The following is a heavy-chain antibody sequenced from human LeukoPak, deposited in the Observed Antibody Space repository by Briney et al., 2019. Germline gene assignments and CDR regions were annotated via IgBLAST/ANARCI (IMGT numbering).Heavy chain of an antibody. Sequence: SQTLSLTCTVSGGSINSGDYYWSWIRQPPGKGLEWIGYIYYSGNTYYNSSLRSRVTMSVDTSKNQFSLNVISVTAADTAVYYCARLDYGDYGWFDPWGQGTLVTVSS. V-gene: IGHV4-30-4*01. CDR1: GGSINSGDYY. CDR2: IYYSGNT. D-gene: IGHD4-17*01. J-gene: IGHJ5*02. CDR3: ARLDYGDYGWFDP.